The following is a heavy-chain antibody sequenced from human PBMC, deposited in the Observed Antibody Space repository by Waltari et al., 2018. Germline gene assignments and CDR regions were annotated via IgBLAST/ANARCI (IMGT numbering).Heavy chain of an antibody. CDR1: GGSISSRSYY. CDR2: IYYSGST. Sequence: QLQLQESGPGLVKPSETLSLTCTVSGGSISSRSYYWAWIRQPPGKGLEWIGSIYYSGSTYYNPSLKSRVTISVDTSKNQFSLKLSSVTAADTAVYYCAREGGEWLVRVDPWGQGTLVTVSS. CDR3: AREGGEWLVRVDP. D-gene: IGHD6-19*01. J-gene: IGHJ5*02. V-gene: IGHV4-39*07.